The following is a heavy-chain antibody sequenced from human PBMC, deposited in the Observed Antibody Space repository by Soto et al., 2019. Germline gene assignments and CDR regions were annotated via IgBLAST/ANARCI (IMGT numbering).Heavy chain of an antibody. CDR1: GGSFSGYY. V-gene: IGHV4-34*01. Sequence: QVQLQQWGAGLLKPSETLSLTCAVYGGSFSGYYWSWIRQPPGKGLEWIGEINHSGSTNYNPSLKCRVTISVDTFKNQCSLTLSSVTAADTAVYYCARGGYYDSSGYLLDYYYYGMDVWGHGTTVTVSS. D-gene: IGHD3-22*01. CDR3: ARGGYYDSSGYLLDYYYYGMDV. J-gene: IGHJ6*02. CDR2: INHSGST.